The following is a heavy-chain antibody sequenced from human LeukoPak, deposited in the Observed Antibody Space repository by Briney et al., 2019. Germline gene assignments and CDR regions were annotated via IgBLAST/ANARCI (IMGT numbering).Heavy chain of an antibody. CDR2: ISSSSSTI. Sequence: PGGSLRLSCEASRFTFSSYDLHWVRQAPGKGLEWVSYISSSSSTIYYADSVKGRFTISRDNAKNSLYLQMNSLRDEDTAVYYCARRFLEGTGFDYWGQGTLVTVSS. D-gene: IGHD3-3*01. J-gene: IGHJ4*02. V-gene: IGHV3-48*02. CDR1: RFTFSSYD. CDR3: ARRFLEGTGFDY.